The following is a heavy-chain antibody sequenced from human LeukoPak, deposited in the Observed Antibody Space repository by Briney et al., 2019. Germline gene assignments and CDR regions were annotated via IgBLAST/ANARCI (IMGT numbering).Heavy chain of an antibody. CDR2: IWYDGSNK. CDR1: GFTFSSYG. J-gene: IGHJ6*02. CDR3: ARDGDYDFWSGSRYGMDV. D-gene: IGHD3-3*01. V-gene: IGHV3-33*01. Sequence: GRSLRLSCAASGFTFSSYGMHWVRQAPGKGLEWVAVIWYDGSNKYYADSLKGRFTISRDNSKNTLYLQMNSLRAEDTAVYYCARDGDYDFWSGSRYGMDVWGQGTTVTVSS.